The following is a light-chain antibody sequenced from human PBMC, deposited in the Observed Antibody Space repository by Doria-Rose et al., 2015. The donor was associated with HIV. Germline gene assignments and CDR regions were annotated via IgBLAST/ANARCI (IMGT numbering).Light chain of an antibody. CDR3: QSYDSRLSVYV. CDR2: GNT. J-gene: IGLJ1*01. CDR1: SSNIGAGFD. Sequence: QSVVTQPPSVSGAPGQRVAISCTGSSSNIGAGFDVNWYQQFPGTAPELLIHGNTNRPSGVPDRFSGSKSGTSASLATSGLRAEDEADYYCQSYDSRLSVYVFGTGTEVTVL. V-gene: IGLV1-40*02.